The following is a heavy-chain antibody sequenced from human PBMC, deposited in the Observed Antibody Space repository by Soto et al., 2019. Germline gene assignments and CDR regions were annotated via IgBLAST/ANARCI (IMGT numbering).Heavy chain of an antibody. CDR1: GYTFTSYY. CDR2: INPSGGST. V-gene: IGHV1-46*01. Sequence: ASVKVSCKASGYTFTSYYMHWVRQAPGQGLEWMGIINPSGGSTSYAQKFQGRVTMTRDRSTRIGEMELRKLGSERAGMFYFTRREPTVTTQGAYDIWGDETMVNVSS. D-gene: IGHD4-17*01. J-gene: IGHJ3*02. CDR3: TRREPTVTTQGAYDI.